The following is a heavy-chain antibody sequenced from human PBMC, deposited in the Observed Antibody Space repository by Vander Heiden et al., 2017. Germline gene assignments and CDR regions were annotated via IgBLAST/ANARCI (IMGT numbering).Heavy chain of an antibody. D-gene: IGHD1-1*01. CDR3: ARHRTGTTMGN. CDR2: LAHSGSA. V-gene: IGHV4-39*01. Sequence: QVQLQESGPGLVKPSETLSLTCTVSGGSISGTSDYWGWIRQLPGKGVEWSGTLAHSGSAYYTPSLKSRVTISSDTSRNQFSLKLNSVTATDTAMYYCARHRTGTTMGNWGQGTLVTVSS. CDR1: GGSISGTSDY. J-gene: IGHJ4*02.